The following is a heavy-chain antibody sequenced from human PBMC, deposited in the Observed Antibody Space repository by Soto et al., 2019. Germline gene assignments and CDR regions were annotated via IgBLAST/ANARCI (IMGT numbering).Heavy chain of an antibody. Sequence: PGGSLRLSCEASGFTFEGFAMHWVRLAPGKGLEWVSSIGWDPSKIAYADSVRGRFSISRDNAKNSLFLDMKNLRREDTALYYCVKVSSFAWGPGNFYPMDVWGQGTTVTVSS. D-gene: IGHD6-6*01. CDR2: IGWDPSKI. CDR1: GFTFEGFA. J-gene: IGHJ6*02. V-gene: IGHV3-9*01. CDR3: VKVSSFAWGPGNFYPMDV.